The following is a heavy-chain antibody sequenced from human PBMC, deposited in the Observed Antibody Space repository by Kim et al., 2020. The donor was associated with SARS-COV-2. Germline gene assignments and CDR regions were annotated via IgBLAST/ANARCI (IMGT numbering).Heavy chain of an antibody. Sequence: SETLSLTCTVSNGSINDDNYYWGWIRQHPGKGLEWIGYIYYSGDTYYNPSLRSRLSISIDTSNNHFSLNLKSLTAADTAVYYCARGWFLPPTKDYFDSWGQGTLVTISS. D-gene: IGHD3-22*01. CDR2: IYYSGDT. J-gene: IGHJ4*02. CDR1: NGSINDDNYY. CDR3: ARGWFLPPTKDYFDS. V-gene: IGHV4-31*03.